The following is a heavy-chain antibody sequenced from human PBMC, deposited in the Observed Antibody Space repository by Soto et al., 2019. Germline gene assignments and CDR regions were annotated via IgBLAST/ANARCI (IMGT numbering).Heavy chain of an antibody. CDR1: GYSFTSYC. CDR3: ARASRGAMIGMDV. CDR2: IYPGDSDT. J-gene: IGHJ6*01. V-gene: IGHV5-51*01. D-gene: IGHD2-2*01. Sequence: GESLKISCKGSGYSFTSYCIGWVRQMPGKGLEWMGIIYPGDSDTRYSPSFQGQVTISADKSISTAYLQWSSLKASDTAMYYCARASRGAMIGMDVWGQGTTVTFSS.